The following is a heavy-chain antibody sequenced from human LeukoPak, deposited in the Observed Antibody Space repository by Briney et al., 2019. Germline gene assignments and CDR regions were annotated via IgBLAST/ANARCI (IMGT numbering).Heavy chain of an antibody. J-gene: IGHJ4*02. D-gene: IGHD5-18*01. Sequence: ASVKVSCKASGYTFTSYGISWVRQAPGQGLEWMGWISAYNGNTNYARKLQGRVTMTTDTSTSTAYMELRSLRSDDTAVYYCARDLTPSSGYSYGWPRGYWGQGTLVTVSS. CDR2: ISAYNGNT. CDR3: ARDLTPSSGYSYGWPRGY. CDR1: GYTFTSYG. V-gene: IGHV1-18*01.